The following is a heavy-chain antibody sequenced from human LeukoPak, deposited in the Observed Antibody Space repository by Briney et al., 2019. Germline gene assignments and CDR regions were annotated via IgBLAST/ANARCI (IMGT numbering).Heavy chain of an antibody. J-gene: IGHJ5*02. V-gene: IGHV4-34*01. D-gene: IGHD3-10*01. CDR1: GGSFSGYY. CDR2: INHSGST. CDR3: ARRRVTMVRGVNWFDP. Sequence: SETLSLTCAVYGGSFSGYYWSWIRQPPGKGLEWIGEINHSGSTNYNPSLKSRVTISVDTSKNQFSLKLISVTAADTAVYYCARRRVTMVRGVNWFDPWGQGTLVTVSS.